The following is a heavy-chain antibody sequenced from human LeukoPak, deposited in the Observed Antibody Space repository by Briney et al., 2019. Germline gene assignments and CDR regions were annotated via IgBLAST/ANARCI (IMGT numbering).Heavy chain of an antibody. D-gene: IGHD6-19*01. Sequence: SETLSLTCTVSGGSFRRSSYSWTWIRQSAEKGLEWIGRISTSGSTTYNPSLESRVTISLETSKNQFSLRLSSVTAADTAVYYCAKSFWISAWSVGFDSWGQGTLVTVSS. V-gene: IGHV4-61*02. CDR2: ISTSGST. CDR1: GGSFRRSSYS. J-gene: IGHJ4*02. CDR3: AKSFWISAWSVGFDS.